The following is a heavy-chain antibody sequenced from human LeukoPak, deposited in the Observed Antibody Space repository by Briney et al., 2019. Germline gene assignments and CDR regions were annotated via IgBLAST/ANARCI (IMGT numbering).Heavy chain of an antibody. CDR2: IHYTGST. CDR1: GGSISSGGYY. J-gene: IGHJ5*02. CDR3: ARGGYYGSGNDFRFDP. Sequence: SETLSLTCTVSGGSISSGGYYWSWLRQSPGKGLECIGYIHYTGSTNYNPSLKSRVTISVETSKNQFSLKLKSVTAADTAVYYCARGGYYGSGNDFRFDPWGQGTLVTVSS. D-gene: IGHD3-10*01. V-gene: IGHV4-61*08.